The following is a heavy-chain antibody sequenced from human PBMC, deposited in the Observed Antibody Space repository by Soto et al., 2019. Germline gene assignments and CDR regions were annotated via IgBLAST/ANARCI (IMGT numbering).Heavy chain of an antibody. J-gene: IGHJ4*02. CDR1: EFTFTSYE. CDR3: VRFGGAAAGPGDY. Sequence: VQLVESGGGLVQPGGSLRLSCVASEFTFTSYEMNWVRQAPGKGLEWVSYISSSGTTIYYRDSVKGRFTISRDNAKKSLYLQMNSLRAEDTAVYYCVRFGGAAAGPGDYWGQGTLVTVSS. V-gene: IGHV3-48*03. CDR2: ISSSGTTI. D-gene: IGHD6-13*01.